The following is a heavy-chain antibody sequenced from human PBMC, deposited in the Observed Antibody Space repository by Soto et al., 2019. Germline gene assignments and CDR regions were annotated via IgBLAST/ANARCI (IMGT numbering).Heavy chain of an antibody. CDR3: ASDFWSGYSSNWFDP. V-gene: IGHV1-69*01. Sequence: QVQLVQSGAEVKKPGSSVKVSCKASGGTFSSYAISWVRQAPGQGLEWMGGIIPIFGTANYAQKFQGRVTITADESTSTAYMELSSMRSEATAVYHCASDFWSGYSSNWFDPWGQETLVTVSS. CDR2: IIPIFGTA. CDR1: GGTFSSYA. D-gene: IGHD3-3*01. J-gene: IGHJ5*02.